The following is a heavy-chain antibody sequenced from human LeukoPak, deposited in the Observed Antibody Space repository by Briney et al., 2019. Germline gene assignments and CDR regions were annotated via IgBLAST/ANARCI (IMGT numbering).Heavy chain of an antibody. Sequence: GGSLRLSCAASGFTFSSYWMSWVRQAPGKGLEWVANIKQDGSAKYYVDSVRGRFTISRDNARNSLYLQMNSLRAEDTAVYYCTREPYSGGTSFDYWGQGTLVTVSS. D-gene: IGHD2-15*01. CDR2: IKQDGSAK. J-gene: IGHJ4*02. CDR3: TREPYSGGTSFDY. CDR1: GFTFSSYW. V-gene: IGHV3-7*01.